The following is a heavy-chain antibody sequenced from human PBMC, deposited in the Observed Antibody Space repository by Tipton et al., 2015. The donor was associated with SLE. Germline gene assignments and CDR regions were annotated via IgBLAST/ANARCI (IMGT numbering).Heavy chain of an antibody. CDR3: ARGVSSSWRHYYPTGTDV. CDR2: INHSGDT. D-gene: IGHD6-13*01. Sequence: TLSLTCDVYGESSSVYYWAWIRQTPGKGLEWIGEINHSGDTHYNPSLMSRLKMSIDKSMNRFSLELTSMTAADTAVYYCARGVSSSWRHYYPTGTDVWGQGTTATVS. J-gene: IGHJ6*02. CDR1: GESSSVYY. V-gene: IGHV4-34*01.